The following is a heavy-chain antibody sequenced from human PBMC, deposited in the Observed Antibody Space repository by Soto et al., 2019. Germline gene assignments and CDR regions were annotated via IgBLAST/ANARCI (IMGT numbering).Heavy chain of an antibody. D-gene: IGHD4-17*01. CDR2: IYYSGST. J-gene: IGHJ6*02. V-gene: IGHV4-39*07. Sequence: SETLSLTCTVSGGSISSSSYYWGWIRQPPGKGLEWIGSIYYSGSTYYNPSLKSRVTISVDTSKNQFSLKLSSVTAADTAVYYCARVLQGDYGGYYYYGMDVWGQGTTVTVSS. CDR3: ARVLQGDYGGYYYYGMDV. CDR1: GGSISSSSYY.